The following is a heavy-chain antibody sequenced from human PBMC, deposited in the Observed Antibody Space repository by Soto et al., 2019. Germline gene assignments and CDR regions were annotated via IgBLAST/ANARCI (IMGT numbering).Heavy chain of an antibody. CDR3: AKLPNCGGDCYFDY. CDR1: GFAFSSYG. V-gene: IGHV3-30*02. D-gene: IGHD2-21*02. J-gene: IGHJ4*02. Sequence: GGSLRLSCATSGFAFSSYGMHWVRQAPGKGLEWVAVVRFDGITKYYADSVKGRFTISRDNSKSMVYLQMNSLGPDDTAVYFCAKLPNCGGDCYFDYWGQGTPVTVSS. CDR2: VRFDGITK.